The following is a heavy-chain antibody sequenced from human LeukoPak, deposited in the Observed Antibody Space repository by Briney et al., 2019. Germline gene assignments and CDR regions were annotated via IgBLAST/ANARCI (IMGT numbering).Heavy chain of an antibody. CDR1: GFTVSSNY. V-gene: IGHV3-53*01. D-gene: IGHD3-10*01. Sequence: GGSQRFSCAASGFTVSSNYMSWVRQAPGKGLEWVSVIYSGGSTYYADSVKGRFTISRDNSKDTLYLQMSSLRAEDTAMYYCARDRGVTQGCYYYYYMDVWGKGTTVTVSS. CDR3: ARDRGVTQGCYYYYYMDV. CDR2: IYSGGST. J-gene: IGHJ6*03.